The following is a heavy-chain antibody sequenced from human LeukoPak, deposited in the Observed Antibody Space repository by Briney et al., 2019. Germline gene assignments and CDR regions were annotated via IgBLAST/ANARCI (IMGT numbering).Heavy chain of an antibody. CDR3: AKAEGLDSSGYPNAFDI. V-gene: IGHV3-23*01. D-gene: IGHD3-22*01. Sequence: GGSLRLSCAASGFTFSSYAMSWVRQAPGKGLEWVSAISGSGGSTYYADSVKGRFTISRDNSKNTLYLQMNSLRAEDTAVYYCAKAEGLDSSGYPNAFDIWGQGTMVTVSS. J-gene: IGHJ3*02. CDR1: GFTFSSYA. CDR2: ISGSGGST.